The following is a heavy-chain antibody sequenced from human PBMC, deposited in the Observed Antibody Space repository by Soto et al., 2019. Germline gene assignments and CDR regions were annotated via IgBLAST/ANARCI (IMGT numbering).Heavy chain of an antibody. J-gene: IGHJ4*01. CDR1: GYSFTTYW. D-gene: IGHD1-1*01. V-gene: IGHV5-51*01. Sequence: GESLKISGKGSGYSFTTYWIAWVRQMRGKGLEWVGIIYPGESDTRYSPSFEGHVTIAVEKSSSTAFLQCNSLQASDNAIYYCAIQSTSVPKDYWPQGSLVTVSS. CDR3: AIQSTSVPKDY. CDR2: IYPGESDT.